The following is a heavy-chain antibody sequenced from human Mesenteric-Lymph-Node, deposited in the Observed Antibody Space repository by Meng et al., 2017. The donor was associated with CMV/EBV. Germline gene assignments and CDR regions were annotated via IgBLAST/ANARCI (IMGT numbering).Heavy chain of an antibody. J-gene: IGHJ3*02. CDR3: ARDMYFSSTTCHHRCAFDI. D-gene: IGHD2-2*01. Sequence: PETLSLTCTVSGYSISSGYYWGWIRQPPGKGLEWIGSIYHMGSTYYNPSLKSRVTISVDTSKNQFSLKLSSVTAADTAVFYCARDMYFSSTTCHHRCAFDIWGQGTMVTVSS. CDR1: GYSISSGYY. CDR2: IYHMGST. V-gene: IGHV4-38-2*02.